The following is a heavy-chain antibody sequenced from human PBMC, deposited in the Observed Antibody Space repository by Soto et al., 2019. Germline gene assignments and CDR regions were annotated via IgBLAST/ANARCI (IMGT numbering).Heavy chain of an antibody. Sequence: PWGSLRLSCAASGFVFISYAMNFFRHTPFKWLEWIAGISGSGISTYYADSVKGRFTISRDNSKKMLYLQMNSLRAEDTAVYYCANRGDPHYDFWSGYYRYYYYGMDVWGQGTTVTVSS. CDR3: ANRGDPHYDFWSGYYRYYYYGMDV. CDR1: GFVFISYA. V-gene: IGHV3-23*01. J-gene: IGHJ6*02. D-gene: IGHD3-3*01. CDR2: ISGSGIST.